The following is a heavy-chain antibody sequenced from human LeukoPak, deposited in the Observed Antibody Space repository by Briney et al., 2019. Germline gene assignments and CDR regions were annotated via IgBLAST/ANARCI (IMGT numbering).Heavy chain of an antibody. Sequence: SVKVSCKASGGTFSSYAISWVRQASGQGLEWMGGNIPIFGTANYAQKFQGRVTITTDESTSTAYMELSSLRSEDTAVYYCARYSSGWAHWFDPWGQGTLVTVSS. CDR1: GGTFSSYA. D-gene: IGHD6-19*01. V-gene: IGHV1-69*05. CDR2: NIPIFGTA. J-gene: IGHJ5*02. CDR3: ARYSSGWAHWFDP.